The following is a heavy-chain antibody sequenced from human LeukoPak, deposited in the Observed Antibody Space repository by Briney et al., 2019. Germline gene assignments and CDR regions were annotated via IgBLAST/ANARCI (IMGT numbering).Heavy chain of an antibody. Sequence: SETLSLTCTVSGGSISSGGYYWSWIRQHPGKGLEWIGYIYYSGSTYYNPSLKSRVSISVDTSKNQFSLKLSSVTAADTAVYYCARGPPSTMIVVENWFDPWGQGTLVTVPS. CDR3: ARGPPSTMIVVENWFDP. D-gene: IGHD3-22*01. CDR1: GGSISSGGYY. CDR2: IYYSGST. J-gene: IGHJ5*02. V-gene: IGHV4-31*03.